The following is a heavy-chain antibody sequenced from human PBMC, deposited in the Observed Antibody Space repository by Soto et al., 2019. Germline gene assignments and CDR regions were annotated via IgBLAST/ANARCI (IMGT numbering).Heavy chain of an antibody. CDR3: ARSPVNYDILTGTPGDAFDI. CDR1: GGSISSGDYY. V-gene: IGHV4-30-4*01. CDR2: IYYSGST. Sequence: LSLTCTVSGGSISSGDYYWSWIRQPPGKGLEWIGYIYYSGSTYYNPSLKSRVTISVDTSKNQFSLKLSSVAAADTAVYYCARSPVNYDILTGTPGDAFDIWGQGTRATVS. D-gene: IGHD3-9*01. J-gene: IGHJ3*02.